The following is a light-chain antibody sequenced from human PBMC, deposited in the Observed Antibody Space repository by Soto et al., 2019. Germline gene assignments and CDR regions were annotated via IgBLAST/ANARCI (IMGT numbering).Light chain of an antibody. Sequence: QSALTQPASVSGSPGQSITISCTGTSSDVGGYSYVSWYQQHPGKAPKLMIYEVRNRPSGVSNRFSGSKSGNTASLTISGLQAEDEADYYCSSYTSTSTRVFGTGTKLTVL. CDR2: EVR. CDR3: SSYTSTSTRV. CDR1: SSDVGGYSY. V-gene: IGLV2-14*01. J-gene: IGLJ1*01.